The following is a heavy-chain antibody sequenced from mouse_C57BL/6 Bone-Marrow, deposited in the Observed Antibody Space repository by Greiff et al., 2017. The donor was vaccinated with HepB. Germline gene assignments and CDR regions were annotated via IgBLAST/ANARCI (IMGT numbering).Heavy chain of an antibody. Sequence: VQLKQSGPSLVRPSQTLSLTCTVTGFSINSDCYWIWIRQFPGNKLEYIGYTFYSGITYYNPSLESRTYITRDTSKNQFSLKLSSVTTEDTATYYCARGFYYDYGGAMDYWGQGTSVTVSS. CDR2: TFYSGIT. CDR1: GFSINSDCY. V-gene: IGHV3-3*01. J-gene: IGHJ4*01. D-gene: IGHD2-4*01. CDR3: ARGFYYDYGGAMDY.